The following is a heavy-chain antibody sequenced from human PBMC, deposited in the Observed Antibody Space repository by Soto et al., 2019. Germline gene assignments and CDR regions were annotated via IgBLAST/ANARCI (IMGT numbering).Heavy chain of an antibody. CDR3: ARAISGYVT. CDR2: INAGEGYT. V-gene: IGHV1-3*01. J-gene: IGHJ5*02. D-gene: IGHD5-12*01. CDR1: GITYSTYA. Sequence: QVHLVQSGAEVKHPGASVRVSCKASGITYSTYAIHWVRQAPGQGLEWMGWINAGEGYTRYSQDFQGRVTLTTVTSASTTHMDLSNLTFEDTAVYYCARAISGYVTWGQGTQVTVSS.